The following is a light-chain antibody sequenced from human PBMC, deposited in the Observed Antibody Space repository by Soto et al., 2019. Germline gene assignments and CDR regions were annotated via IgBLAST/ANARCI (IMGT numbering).Light chain of an antibody. Sequence: EIVLTQSPGTLSLSPGERATLSCRASQSVSSSYLAWYQQKPGQAPRLLLYGASTRATGIPDRFSGSGSGTDFTLTISRLEPEDFAVYYCQQYGSSLRVTFGPGTKVDIK. V-gene: IGKV3-20*01. CDR3: QQYGSSLRVT. J-gene: IGKJ3*01. CDR2: GAS. CDR1: QSVSSSY.